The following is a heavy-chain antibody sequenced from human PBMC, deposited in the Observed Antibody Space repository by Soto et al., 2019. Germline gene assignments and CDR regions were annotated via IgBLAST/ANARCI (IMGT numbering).Heavy chain of an antibody. CDR1: GDSISSSY. CDR2: VYYSGST. J-gene: IGHJ4*02. V-gene: IGHV4-59*01. Sequence: SETLSLTCSVSGDSISSSYWSWIRQPPGKGLEWIGYVYYSGSTNYNSSLKSRVTISVDTSKNQFSLKLTSVTAADTAVYYCARGERITMIVIWGQGTLVTVSS. CDR3: ARGERITMIVI. D-gene: IGHD3-22*01.